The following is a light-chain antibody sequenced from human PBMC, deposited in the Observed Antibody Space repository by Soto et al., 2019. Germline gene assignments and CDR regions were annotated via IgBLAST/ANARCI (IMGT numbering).Light chain of an antibody. CDR3: HQYDASPLT. CDR2: AAS. J-gene: IGKJ3*01. V-gene: IGKV3-20*01. Sequence: EIVLTQSPGTLSLSPGETATLSCRASQTLSTNSLAWYQQRLGQPPRLLIYAASTRDTDIPDRFNGSGSGTDFALTISRLEPEDFALYYCHQYDASPLTFGPGTKVDVK. CDR1: QTLSTNS.